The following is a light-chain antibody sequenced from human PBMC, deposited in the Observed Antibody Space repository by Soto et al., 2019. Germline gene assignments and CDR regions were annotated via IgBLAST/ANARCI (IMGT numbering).Light chain of an antibody. CDR3: MQALQTPLT. Sequence: DIVLTQSPLSLPVTPGEPASISCRSSQSLLHSNGYNYLDWYLQRPGQSPQLLIYLGSNRASGVPDRFSGSGSGTDFTLKISRVEADDVGVYYCMQALQTPLTFGGGTEVEIK. J-gene: IGKJ4*01. CDR1: QSLLHSNGYNY. CDR2: LGS. V-gene: IGKV2-28*01.